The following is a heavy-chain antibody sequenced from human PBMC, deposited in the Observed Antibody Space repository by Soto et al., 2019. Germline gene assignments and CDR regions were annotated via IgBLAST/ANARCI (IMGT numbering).Heavy chain of an antibody. CDR1: GYTFTSYG. Sequence: ASVKVSCKASGYTFTSYGISWVRQAPGQGLEWMGWISAYNGNTNYAQKLQGRVTMTTDTSTSTAYMELRSLRPDDTAVYYCARGGGYYDSSGYYGAFDIWGQGTMVTVSS. CDR2: ISAYNGNT. D-gene: IGHD3-22*01. V-gene: IGHV1-18*01. J-gene: IGHJ3*02. CDR3: ARGGGYYDSSGYYGAFDI.